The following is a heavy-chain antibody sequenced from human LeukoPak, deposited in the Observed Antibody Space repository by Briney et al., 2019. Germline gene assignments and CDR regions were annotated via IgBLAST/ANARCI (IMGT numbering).Heavy chain of an antibody. CDR3: ARTSPRSYYYDSDGYSFDN. J-gene: IGHJ4*02. D-gene: IGHD3-22*01. Sequence: PSETLSLTCTVSGGSISSYYWSWIRQPPGKGLEWIGYIYYSGSTYYNPSLKSRVTISVDTSKNQFSLKLNSVTAADTALYYCARTSPRSYYYDSDGYSFDNWGQGTLVTVSS. V-gene: IGHV4-59*12. CDR2: IYYSGST. CDR1: GGSISSYY.